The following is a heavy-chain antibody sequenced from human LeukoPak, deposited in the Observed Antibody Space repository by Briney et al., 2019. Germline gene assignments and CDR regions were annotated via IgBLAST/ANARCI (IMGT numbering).Heavy chain of an antibody. CDR2: ISGSGGST. J-gene: IGHJ4*02. V-gene: IGHV3-23*01. CDR1: GCTFSSYA. D-gene: IGHD3-3*01. CDR3: AKEIRVYDLWSGYYTPLDY. Sequence: GGSLRLSCAASGCTFSSYAMSWVRQAPGKGLEWVSAISGSGGSTYYADSVKRRFTISRDNSKNTLYLQMNSLRAEDTAVYYCAKEIRVYDLWSGYYTPLDYWGQGTLVSVSS.